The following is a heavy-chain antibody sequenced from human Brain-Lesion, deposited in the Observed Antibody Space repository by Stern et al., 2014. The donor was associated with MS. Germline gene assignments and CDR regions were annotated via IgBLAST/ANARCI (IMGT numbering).Heavy chain of an antibody. CDR2: IFNSGST. V-gene: IGHV4-61*02. CDR3: ARGRVVPGFQYYATDV. Sequence: QVQLVQSGPGLVKPSQTLSLSCTVSGGSISSGGYYWSWIRQPAGKGLEWIGRIFNSGSTSYNPSLKSRATISIETSKKQFSLRLNSMTAADTAVYYCARGRVVPGFQYYATDVWGQGTTVIVSS. CDR1: GGSISSGGYY. D-gene: IGHD2-2*01. J-gene: IGHJ6*02.